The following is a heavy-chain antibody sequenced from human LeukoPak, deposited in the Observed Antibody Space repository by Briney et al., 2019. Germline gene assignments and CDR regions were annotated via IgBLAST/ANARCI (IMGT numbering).Heavy chain of an antibody. J-gene: IGHJ3*02. Sequence: GASVKVPCKASGYTLTGYYIHWVRQAPGQGLEWMGRINPNSGGTNYAQKFQGRVTMTRDTSISTAYMELSRLRSDDTAVYYCARDTRGYSYGRDTGPQKMLPFDIWGQGTMVTVSS. CDR2: INPNSGGT. CDR3: ARDTRGYSYGRDTGPQKMLPFDI. CDR1: GYTLTGYY. V-gene: IGHV1-2*06. D-gene: IGHD5-18*01.